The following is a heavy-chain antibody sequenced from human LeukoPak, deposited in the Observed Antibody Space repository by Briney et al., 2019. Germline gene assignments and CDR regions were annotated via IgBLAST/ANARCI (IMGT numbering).Heavy chain of an antibody. V-gene: IGHV1-46*01. CDR2: INPSGGST. J-gene: IGHJ3*02. CDR3: ARGGLVFGVDDAFDI. D-gene: IGHD3-3*01. CDR1: GYTFTSYY. Sequence: ASVKVSCKASGYTFTSYYMHWVRQAPGQGLEWMGIINPSGGSTSYAQKFQGRVTMTRDTSTSTVYMELSSLRSEDTAVYYCARGGLVFGVDDAFDIWGQGTMVTVSS.